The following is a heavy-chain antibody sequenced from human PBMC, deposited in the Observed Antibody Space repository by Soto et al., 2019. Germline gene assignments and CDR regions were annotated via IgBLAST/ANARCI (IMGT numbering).Heavy chain of an antibody. CDR1: GYRFTNNV. CDR2: ISVYNGNA. CDR3: ARDVDCSSSTCHKTPFDY. Sequence: QVQLVQSGGEVKKPGASVKVSCKASGYRFTNNVITWVRQAPGQGLEWMGWISVYNGNAKYAQKFQGRVTMTTDTSTTTAYMELMSLRSDDTAVYYCARDVDCSSSTCHKTPFDYWGQGTLVTVSS. J-gene: IGHJ4*02. V-gene: IGHV1-18*04. D-gene: IGHD2-2*02.